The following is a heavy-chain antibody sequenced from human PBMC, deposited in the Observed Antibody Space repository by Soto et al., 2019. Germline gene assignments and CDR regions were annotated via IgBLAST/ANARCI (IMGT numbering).Heavy chain of an antibody. D-gene: IGHD3-9*01. CDR1: GFTFSSYA. J-gene: IGHJ4*02. V-gene: IGHV3-23*01. CDR2: ISGSGGST. Sequence: GGSLRLSCAASGFTFSSYAMSWVRQAPGKGLEWVSAISGSGGSTYYADSVKGRFTISRDNSKNTLYLQMNSLRAEDTAVYYCAKLTPPTIFSPWGPVDYWGQGTLVTVSS. CDR3: AKLTPPTIFSPWGPVDY.